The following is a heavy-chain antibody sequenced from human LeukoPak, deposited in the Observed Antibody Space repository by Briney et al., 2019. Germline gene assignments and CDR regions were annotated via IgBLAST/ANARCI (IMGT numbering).Heavy chain of an antibody. CDR1: GFTFSSYA. D-gene: IGHD2-15*01. J-gene: IGHJ5*02. CDR2: IRSKANSYAT. Sequence: GGSLRLSCAASGFTFSSYAMHWVRQASGKGLEWVGRIRSKANSYATAYAASVKGRFTISRDDSKNTAYLQMNSLKTEDTAVYYCTRNSFGGWYGEPENWFDPWGQGTLVTVSS. V-gene: IGHV3-73*01. CDR3: TRNSFGGWYGEPENWFDP.